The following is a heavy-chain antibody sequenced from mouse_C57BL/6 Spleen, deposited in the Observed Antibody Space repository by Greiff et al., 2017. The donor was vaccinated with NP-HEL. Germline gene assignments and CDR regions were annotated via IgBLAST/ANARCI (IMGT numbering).Heavy chain of an antibody. V-gene: IGHV1-82*01. CDR2: IYPGDGDT. CDR3: ARGGIGMDY. CDR1: GYAFSSSW. J-gene: IGHJ4*01. Sequence: VQLQQSGPELVKPGASVKISCKASGYAFSSSWMNWVKQRPGKGLEWIGRIYPGDGDTNYNGKFKGKATLTADKSSSTAYMQLSSLTSEDSAVYFCARGGIGMDYWGQGTSVTVSS.